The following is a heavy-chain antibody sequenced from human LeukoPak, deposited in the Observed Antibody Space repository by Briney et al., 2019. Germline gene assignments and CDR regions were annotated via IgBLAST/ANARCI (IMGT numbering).Heavy chain of an antibody. CDR3: AKGRIAVAAFFDY. D-gene: IGHD6-19*01. CDR2: ISGSGGST. Sequence: GGSLRLSCAASGFTFSSYAMNWVRQAPGKGLKWVSAISGSGGSTYYADSVKGRFTISRDNSKNTLYLQMNSLRAEDTAVYYCAKGRIAVAAFFDYWGQGTLVTVSS. CDR1: GFTFSSYA. V-gene: IGHV3-23*01. J-gene: IGHJ4*02.